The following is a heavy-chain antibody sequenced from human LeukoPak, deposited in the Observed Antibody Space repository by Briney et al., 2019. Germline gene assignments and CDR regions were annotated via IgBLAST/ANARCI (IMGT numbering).Heavy chain of an antibody. Sequence: PGGSLRLSCAASEFTFSSYSMNWVRQAPGKGLEWVSYITNSGNSKSYADSVKGRFTISRDNTKNSLYLQMNSLRAEDTAVYYCAKYRLSGGYFYWGQGTLVTVSS. D-gene: IGHD3-22*01. CDR2: ITNSGNSK. V-gene: IGHV3-48*01. CDR3: AKYRLSGGYFY. J-gene: IGHJ4*02. CDR1: EFTFSSYS.